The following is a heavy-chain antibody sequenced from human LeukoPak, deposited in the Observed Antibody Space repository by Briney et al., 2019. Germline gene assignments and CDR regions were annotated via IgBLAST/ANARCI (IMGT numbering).Heavy chain of an antibody. V-gene: IGHV4-34*01. CDR3: ARRRYYYDSSGYYVDY. CDR1: GGSFSGYY. D-gene: IGHD3-22*01. Sequence: SETLSLTCAVYGGSFSGYYWSWMRQPPGKGLECIGEINHSGSTNYNPSLKSRVTISVDTSKNQFSMKLSSVTAADTAVSYCARRRYYYDSSGYYVDYWGQGTLVTVSS. J-gene: IGHJ4*02. CDR2: INHSGST.